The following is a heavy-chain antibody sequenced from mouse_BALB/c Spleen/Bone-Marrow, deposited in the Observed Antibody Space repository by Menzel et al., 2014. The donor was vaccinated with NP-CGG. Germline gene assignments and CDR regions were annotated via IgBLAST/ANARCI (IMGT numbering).Heavy chain of an antibody. CDR1: GYSITSTYS. J-gene: IGHJ3*01. V-gene: IGHV3-1*02. D-gene: IGHD4-1*02. CDR3: ASTGTRGFAY. CDR2: IHYSGSA. Sequence: EVQRVESGPDLVKPSQSLSLTCTVTGYSITSTYSWHWIRQFPGNKLEWMGYIHYSGSAYYSPSLKSRISITRDTSKNQFFLQLHSVTTADTATYYCASTGTRGFAYWGQGTLVTVSA.